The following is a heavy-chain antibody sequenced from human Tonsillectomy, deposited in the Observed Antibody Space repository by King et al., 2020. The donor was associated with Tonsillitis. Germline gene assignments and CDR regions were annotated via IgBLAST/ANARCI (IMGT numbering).Heavy chain of an antibody. J-gene: IGHJ4*02. CDR2: IDWDGET. D-gene: IGHD4-11*01. CDR3: TRTSDYSNPSVDC. V-gene: IGHV2-70*20. CDR1: GFSLSTSGMC. Sequence: VTLKESGPALVKPTQTLTLTCTFSGFSLSTSGMCVSWVRQPPGKALEWLALIDWDGETYYKASLKTRLTISKDTSKNQVVLTMTNMDPVDTATYFCTRTSDYSNPSVDCWGPGTLVTVSA.